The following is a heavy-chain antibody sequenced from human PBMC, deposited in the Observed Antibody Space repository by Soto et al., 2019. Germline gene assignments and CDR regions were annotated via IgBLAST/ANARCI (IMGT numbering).Heavy chain of an antibody. J-gene: IGHJ4*02. CDR3: ARAGGARGANFDY. CDR1: GFTISSYW. CDR2: IKQDGSEK. D-gene: IGHD2-15*01. V-gene: IGHV3-7*03. Sequence: PGGSLRLSCAASGFTISSYWMSWVRQAPGQGLEWVANIKQDGSEKYYVDSVKGRFTISRDNAKNSLYLQMNSLRAEDTAVYYCARAGGARGANFDYWGEGTLVTVSS.